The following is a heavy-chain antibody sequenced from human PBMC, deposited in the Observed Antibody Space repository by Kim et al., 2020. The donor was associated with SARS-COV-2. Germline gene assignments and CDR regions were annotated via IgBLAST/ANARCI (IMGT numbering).Heavy chain of an antibody. CDR1: GFTFSSYG. CDR3: AKFGQRGLVRYPYMDV. J-gene: IGHJ6*03. D-gene: IGHD6-19*01. Sequence: GVSLRLSCAASGFTFSSYGMHWVRQAPGKGLEWVAVISYDGSNKYYADSVKGRFTISRDNSKNTLYLQMNSLRAEDTAVYYCAKFGQRGLVRYPYMDVWGQGTTVTVSS. CDR2: ISYDGSNK. V-gene: IGHV3-30*18.